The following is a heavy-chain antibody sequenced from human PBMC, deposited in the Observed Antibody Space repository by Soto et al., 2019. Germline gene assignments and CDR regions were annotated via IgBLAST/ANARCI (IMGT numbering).Heavy chain of an antibody. CDR2: ISGYNGNT. J-gene: IGHJ6*02. CDR3: AREGPAPDYYYGMYV. CDR1: GYSFTTYG. V-gene: IGHV1-18*01. Sequence: QVQLVQSRGEVKKPGASVKVSCKTSGYSFTTYGISWVRQAPGQGLEWMGWISGYNGNTNYAQKLKGRLTMTTATSTSTAYMELRSLTSDDTAVYYCAREGPAPDYYYGMYVWGQGSTVTVSS.